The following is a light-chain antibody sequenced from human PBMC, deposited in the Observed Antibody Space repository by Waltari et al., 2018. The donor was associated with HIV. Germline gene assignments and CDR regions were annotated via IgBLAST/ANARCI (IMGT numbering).Light chain of an antibody. J-gene: IGLJ3*02. CDR1: NVGSKR. CDR2: DDA. CDR3: QVWDFTTDHVV. Sequence: SYILTQSPSVSVAPGKTAKISCGGDNVGSKRVHWYQQKSGPAPLLVIYDDAARPSGIPARFSGSNSGNTATLTITRVEVGDEADYYCQVWDFTTDHVVFGGGTKLTVL. V-gene: IGLV3-21*03.